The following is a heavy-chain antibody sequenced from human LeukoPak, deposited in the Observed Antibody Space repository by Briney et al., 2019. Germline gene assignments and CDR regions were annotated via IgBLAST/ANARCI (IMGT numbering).Heavy chain of an antibody. CDR2: IYSGGST. V-gene: IGHV3-66*01. Sequence: PGGSLRLFCAASGFTVSSNYMSWVRQAPGKGLEWVSVIYSGGSTSYADSVKGRFTISRDNSKNTLYLQMNSLRAEDTAVYYCARGDKQPFDYWGQGTLVTVSS. J-gene: IGHJ4*02. CDR1: GFTVSSNY. CDR3: ARGDKQPFDY. D-gene: IGHD2-21*01.